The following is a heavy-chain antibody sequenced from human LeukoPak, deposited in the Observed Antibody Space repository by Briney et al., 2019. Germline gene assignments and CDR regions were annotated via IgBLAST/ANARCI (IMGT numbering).Heavy chain of an antibody. CDR2: ISAYNGNT. CDR3: ARDNKGEYYDSSGLDY. D-gene: IGHD3-22*01. CDR1: GYTFTSYG. J-gene: IGHJ4*02. V-gene: IGHV1-18*01. Sequence: ASVKVSCKASGYTFTSYGISWVRQAPGQGLEWMGWISAYNGNTNYAQKLQGRVTMTTDTSTSTAYMELRSLRSDDTAVCYCARDNKGEYYDSSGLDYWGQGTLVTVSS.